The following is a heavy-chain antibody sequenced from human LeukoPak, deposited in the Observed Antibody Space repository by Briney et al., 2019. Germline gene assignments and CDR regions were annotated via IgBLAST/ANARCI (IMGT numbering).Heavy chain of an antibody. CDR3: ARDRGYSSGWYY. CDR2: ISGSGGST. Sequence: GGSLRLSCAASGFTFSSYAMSWVRQAPGKGLEWVSAISGSGGSTYYADSVKGRFTISRDNAKNSLYLQMNSLRAEDTAVYYCARDRGYSSGWYYWGQGTLVTVSS. J-gene: IGHJ4*02. D-gene: IGHD6-19*01. CDR1: GFTFSSYA. V-gene: IGHV3-23*01.